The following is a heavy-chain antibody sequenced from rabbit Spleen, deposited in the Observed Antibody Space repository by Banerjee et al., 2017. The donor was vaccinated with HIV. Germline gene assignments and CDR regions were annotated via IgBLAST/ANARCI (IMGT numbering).Heavy chain of an antibody. CDR2: IDIGTGNT. J-gene: IGHJ4*01. Sequence: EQLEESGGGLVKPEGSLKLTCKASGFSLSGIDGMCWVRQAPGKGLEWIACIDIGTGNTVYASWAKGRFTMSRTSSTTVTLQMTSLTAADTATYFCARDLADAIGWNFSLWGQGILVTVS. CDR1: GFSLSGIDG. D-gene: IGHD4-1*01. V-gene: IGHV1S45*01. CDR3: ARDLADAIGWNFSL.